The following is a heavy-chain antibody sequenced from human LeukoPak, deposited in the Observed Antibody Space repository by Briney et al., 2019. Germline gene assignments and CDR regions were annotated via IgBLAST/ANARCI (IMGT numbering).Heavy chain of an antibody. CDR1: GFTFSSYA. V-gene: IGHV3-30*04. Sequence: PGRSLRLSCAASGFTFSSYAMHWVRQAPGKGLEGVAVISYDGSNKYYADSVKGRFTISRDNSKNTLYLQMNSLRAEDTAVYYCAKDMDYGDGYFDYWGQGTLVTVSS. CDR3: AKDMDYGDGYFDY. D-gene: IGHD4-17*01. J-gene: IGHJ4*02. CDR2: ISYDGSNK.